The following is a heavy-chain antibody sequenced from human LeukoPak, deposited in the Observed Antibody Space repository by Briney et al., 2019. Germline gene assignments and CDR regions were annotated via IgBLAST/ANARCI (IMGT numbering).Heavy chain of an antibody. J-gene: IGHJ1*01. V-gene: IGHV3-30*02. Sequence: PGGSLRLSCAASGFTFSSYGMHWVRQAPGKGLEWLAFIRYDGSNKYYAESVKGRFTISIDNSKNTLYLQMNSLRAEDTAVYYCAKDPYYYGSGSYPAEYFQHWGQGTLVTVSS. CDR1: GFTFSSYG. D-gene: IGHD3-10*01. CDR2: IRYDGSNK. CDR3: AKDPYYYGSGSYPAEYFQH.